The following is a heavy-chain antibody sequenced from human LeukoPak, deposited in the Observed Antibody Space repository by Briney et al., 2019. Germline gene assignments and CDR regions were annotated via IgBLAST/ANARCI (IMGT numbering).Heavy chain of an antibody. V-gene: IGHV4-34*01. Sequence: PGGSLRLSCAASGFTFSSYAMSWVRQAPGKGLEWIGEINHSGSTNYNPSLKSRVTISVDTSKNQFSLKLSSVTAADTAVYYCARGLKKDFDYWGQGTLVTVSS. CDR2: INHSGST. CDR1: GFTFSSYA. CDR3: ARGLKKDFDY. J-gene: IGHJ4*02.